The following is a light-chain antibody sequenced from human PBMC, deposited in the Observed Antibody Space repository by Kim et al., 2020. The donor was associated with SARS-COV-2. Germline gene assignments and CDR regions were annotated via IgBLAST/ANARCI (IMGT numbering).Light chain of an antibody. V-gene: IGLV6-57*03. CDR1: SGSIDDNY. Sequence: GTTVTISCTRSSGSIDDNYVQWHQQRPGGVPTTVIYEDDQRPSGVSDRFSGSIDNSSNSASLTISGLKTEDEADYYCQSYNRSYVVFGGGTQLTVL. CDR3: QSYNRSYVV. CDR2: EDD. J-gene: IGLJ2*01.